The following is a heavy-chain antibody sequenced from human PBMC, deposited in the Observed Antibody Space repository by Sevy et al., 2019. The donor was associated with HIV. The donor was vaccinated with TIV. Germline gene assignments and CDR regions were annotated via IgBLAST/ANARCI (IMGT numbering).Heavy chain of an antibody. CDR2: IYYSGST. J-gene: IGHJ5*02. CDR1: GGSISRSNYY. V-gene: IGHV4-39*01. Sequence: SETLSLTCTVSGGSISRSNYYWGWIRQPPGKGLEWIGSIYYSGSTYYKPSLKSRVTISVDTSKNQFSLKLSSVTAADTAVYYCARVTWYTGGWYWFEPWGQGTLVTVSS. CDR3: ARVTWYTGGWYWFEP. D-gene: IGHD6-19*01.